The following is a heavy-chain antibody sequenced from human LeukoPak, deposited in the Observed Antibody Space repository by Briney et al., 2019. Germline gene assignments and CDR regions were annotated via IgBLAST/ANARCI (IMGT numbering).Heavy chain of an antibody. V-gene: IGHV4-4*02. CDR1: GDSISSSDW. D-gene: IGHD3-16*01. J-gene: IGHJ5*02. Sequence: PSETLSLTCAVSGDSISSSDWWSWVRQPPGKGLEWIGEIYHSGSTNYNPSLKSRVTISVDKSKNQFSLKLSSVTAADTAVYYCARGLMLLRPKYHRFDPWGQGTLVTVSS. CDR3: ARGLMLLRPKYHRFDP. CDR2: IYHSGST.